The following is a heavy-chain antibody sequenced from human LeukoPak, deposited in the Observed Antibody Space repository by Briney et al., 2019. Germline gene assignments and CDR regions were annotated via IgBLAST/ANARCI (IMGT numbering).Heavy chain of an antibody. V-gene: IGHV3-21*01. D-gene: IGHD5-24*01. CDR2: ISSSSSYI. CDR3: ARHGDGYADPTDY. Sequence: GGSLRLSCAASGFTFSRFTMNWVRQAPGKGLEWVSSISSSSSYIYYADSVKGRFTSSRDNAKNSPYLQMNSLRAEDTAVYYCARHGDGYADPTDYWGQGALVTVSS. CDR1: GFTFSRFT. J-gene: IGHJ4*02.